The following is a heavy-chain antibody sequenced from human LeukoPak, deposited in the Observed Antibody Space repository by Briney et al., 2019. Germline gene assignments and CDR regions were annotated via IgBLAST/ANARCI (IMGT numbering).Heavy chain of an antibody. D-gene: IGHD6-19*01. V-gene: IGHV1-18*01. CDR2: ISAYNGNT. CDR3: ASESSGRMDDAFDI. CDR1: GYTFTSYG. J-gene: IGHJ3*02. Sequence: ASVKVSCKASGYTFTSYGISWVRQAPGQGLEWMGWISAYNGNTNYAQKLQGRVTMTTDTSTSTAYMELRSLRSDDTAVYYCASESSGRMDDAFDIWGQGTMVTASS.